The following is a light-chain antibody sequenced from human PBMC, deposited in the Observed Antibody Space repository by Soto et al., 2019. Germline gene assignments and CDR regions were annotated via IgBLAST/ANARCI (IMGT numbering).Light chain of an antibody. CDR2: ASS. V-gene: IGKV1-39*01. CDR1: QSVSTY. Sequence: DIPMTQSPSSLSASVGDRVTITCRASQSVSTYLNWYQQKPGKAPKLLIYASSRLQSGVPSRFSGSGSGTDFTLAITSLQPEDFATYYCQQSYTTPRTFGGGTKVEIK. CDR3: QQSYTTPRT. J-gene: IGKJ4*01.